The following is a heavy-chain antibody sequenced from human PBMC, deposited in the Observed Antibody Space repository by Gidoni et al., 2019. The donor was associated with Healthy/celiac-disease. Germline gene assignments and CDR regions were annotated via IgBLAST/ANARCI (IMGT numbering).Heavy chain of an antibody. J-gene: IGHJ5*02. CDR3: ARRRYNWNQGWFDP. Sequence: QLQLQESGSGLAKPSQTLSLTCAVSGGSISSGGYSWSWIRQPPGKGLEWIGYIYHSGSTYYNPSLQSRVTISVDRSKNQFSLKLRSVTAADTAVYYCARRRYNWNQGWFDPWGQGTLVTVSS. CDR1: GGSISSGGYS. CDR2: IYHSGST. D-gene: IGHD1-20*01. V-gene: IGHV4-30-2*01.